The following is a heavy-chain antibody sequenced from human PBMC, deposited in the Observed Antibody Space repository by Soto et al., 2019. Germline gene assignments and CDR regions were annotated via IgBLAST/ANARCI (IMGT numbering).Heavy chain of an antibody. J-gene: IGHJ6*02. Sequence: QVQLVQSGAEVKKPGSSVKVSCKASGGTFSSYAISWVRQAPGQGLEWMGGIIPIFGTANYAQKFQGRVTITADESTSTAYMELSSLRSEDTAVYYCARGNSSGWYVRDYYGMDVWGQGTTVTVSS. V-gene: IGHV1-69*01. CDR3: ARGNSSGWYVRDYYGMDV. CDR1: GGTFSSYA. D-gene: IGHD6-19*01. CDR2: IIPIFGTA.